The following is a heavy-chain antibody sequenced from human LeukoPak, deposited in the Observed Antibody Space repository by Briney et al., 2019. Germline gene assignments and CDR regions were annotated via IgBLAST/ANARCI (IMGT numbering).Heavy chain of an antibody. CDR1: GFTFSNYV. Sequence: GGSLRLSCAASGFTFSNYVMCWVRQAPGKGLEWVAAISGSDGRTYFTDSVKGRFTISRDNAKNSLSLQMNSLRAEDTAVYYCARRYFDHWGQGTLVTVSS. CDR2: ISGSDGRT. V-gene: IGHV3-23*01. CDR3: ARRYFDH. D-gene: IGHD2-15*01. J-gene: IGHJ4*02.